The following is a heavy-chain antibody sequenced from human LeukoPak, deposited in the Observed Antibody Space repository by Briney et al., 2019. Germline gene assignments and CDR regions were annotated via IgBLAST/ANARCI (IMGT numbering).Heavy chain of an antibody. CDR1: GFTFSSYA. V-gene: IGHV3-23*01. CDR2: ISGSGGST. CDR3: AKGYNYAKKNYFDY. D-gene: IGHD5-24*01. Sequence: GGSLRLSCAASGFTFSSYAMSWVRQAPGKGLEWVSAISGSGGSTYYAGSVKGRFTISRDNAKNSLYLQMNSLRAEDMALYYCAKGYNYAKKNYFDYWGQGTLVTVSS. J-gene: IGHJ4*02.